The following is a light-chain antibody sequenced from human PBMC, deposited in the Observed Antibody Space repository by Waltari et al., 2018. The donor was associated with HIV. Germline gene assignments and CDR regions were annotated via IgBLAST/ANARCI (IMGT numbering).Light chain of an antibody. Sequence: DIVMTPSPESLAVALGERATINCKSRQSIFSSPKNKYYLIWYQQKPGQPPKVLIFWASTRESGVPDRFSGSGSGTDFTLTINSLQPEDVALYFCQQSYSNPVTFGGGTRVEIK. CDR3: QQSYSNPVT. V-gene: IGKV4-1*01. J-gene: IGKJ4*01. CDR2: WAS. CDR1: QSIFSSPKNKYY.